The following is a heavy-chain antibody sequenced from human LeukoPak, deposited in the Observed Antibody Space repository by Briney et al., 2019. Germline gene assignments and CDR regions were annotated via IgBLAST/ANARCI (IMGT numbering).Heavy chain of an antibody. CDR1: GGTFSSYA. Sequence: SVKVSCKASGGTFSSYAISWVRQAPGQGPEWMGRIIPILGIANYAQKFQGRVTITADKSTSTAYMELSSLRSEDTAVYYCARGADTAMLDDYYYGMDVWGQGTTVTVSS. CDR3: ARGADTAMLDDYYYGMDV. CDR2: IIPILGIA. V-gene: IGHV1-69*04. J-gene: IGHJ6*02. D-gene: IGHD5-18*01.